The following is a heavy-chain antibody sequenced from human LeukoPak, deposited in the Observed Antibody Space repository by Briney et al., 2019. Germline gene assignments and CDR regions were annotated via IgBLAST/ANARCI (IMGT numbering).Heavy chain of an antibody. V-gene: IGHV4-34*01. CDR1: GGSFSGYY. Sequence: SETLSLTCAVYGGSFSGYYWSWIRQPPGKGLEWIGEINHSGSTNYNPSLKSRVTISVDTSENQFSLKLSSVTAADTAVYYCARGLSRQWLRYRWLDPWGQGTLVTVSS. CDR3: ARGLSRQWLRYRWLDP. D-gene: IGHD6-19*01. J-gene: IGHJ5*02. CDR2: INHSGST.